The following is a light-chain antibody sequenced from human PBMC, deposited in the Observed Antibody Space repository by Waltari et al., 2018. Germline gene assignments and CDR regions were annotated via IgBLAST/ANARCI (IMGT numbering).Light chain of an antibody. Sequence: AIQMTQSPSSLSASVGDRVTITCRASQGIRNDLGWYQQKPGKAPKLLIYAASSLQRGVPSRFNVSGSGTDFTLTISSLQPEDCETYYCLQDYNYPWTFGQGPKGEIK. V-gene: IGKV1-6*01. CDR2: AAS. J-gene: IGKJ1*01. CDR3: LQDYNYPWT. CDR1: QGIRND.